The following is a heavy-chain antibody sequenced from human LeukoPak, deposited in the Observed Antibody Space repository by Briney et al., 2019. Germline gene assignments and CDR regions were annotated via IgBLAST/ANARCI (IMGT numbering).Heavy chain of an antibody. J-gene: IGHJ3*02. CDR1: GYSFTSYW. CDR3: ARQGYYDILTGYYDAFDI. V-gene: IGHV5-10-1*01. CDR2: IDPSDSYT. Sequence: GESLKISCKGSGYSFTSYWISWVRPMPGKGLEWMGRIDPSDSYTNSNPSFQGHVTISADKSISTAYLQWSSLKASDTAMYYCARQGYYDILTGYYDAFDIWGQGTMVTVSS. D-gene: IGHD3-9*01.